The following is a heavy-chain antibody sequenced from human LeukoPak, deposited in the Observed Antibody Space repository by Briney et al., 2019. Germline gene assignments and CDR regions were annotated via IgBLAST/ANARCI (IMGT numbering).Heavy chain of an antibody. D-gene: IGHD3-10*01. CDR1: GYTFTSYD. V-gene: IGHV1-8*01. CDR2: MNPNSGNT. J-gene: IGHJ4*02. CDR3: ARDGYDGASGDY. Sequence: ASVKVSCKASGYTFTSYDINWVRQATGQGLEWMGWMNPNSGNTGYAQKFQGRVTMTRNTSISTAYMELRSLRSDDTAVYYCARDGYDGASGDYWGQGTLVTVSS.